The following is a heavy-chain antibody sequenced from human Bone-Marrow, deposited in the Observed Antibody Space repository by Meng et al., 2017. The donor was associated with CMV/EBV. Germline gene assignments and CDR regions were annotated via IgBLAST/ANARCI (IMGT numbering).Heavy chain of an antibody. D-gene: IGHD2-2*01. V-gene: IGHV1-2*02. Sequence: ASVKVSCKASGYTFTGYYMHWVRQAPGQGLEWMGWINPNSGGTNYAQKFQGRVTMTRDTSISTAYMELSRLRSDDTAVYYCARAHCSSTSCLWDFDYWGQGTLATVSS. J-gene: IGHJ4*02. CDR3: ARAHCSSTSCLWDFDY. CDR1: GYTFTGYY. CDR2: INPNSGGT.